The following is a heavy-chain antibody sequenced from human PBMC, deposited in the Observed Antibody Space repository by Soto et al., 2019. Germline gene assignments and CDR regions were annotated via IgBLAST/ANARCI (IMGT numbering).Heavy chain of an antibody. CDR1: GNTFTTLG. J-gene: IGHJ6*02. V-gene: IGHV1-18*01. CDR2: ISANNGNT. D-gene: IGHD6-6*01. CDR3: ACGSSSVRGRDHYYYYGMDV. Sequence: ASVKVSCKASGNTFTTLGISWVRQAPGQGLEWMGWISANNGNTNYAQKVQGRVTMTTDTSTSTVYMELTTLTSDDTAIYYCACGSSSVRGRDHYYYYGMDVWGQGTTVTVSS.